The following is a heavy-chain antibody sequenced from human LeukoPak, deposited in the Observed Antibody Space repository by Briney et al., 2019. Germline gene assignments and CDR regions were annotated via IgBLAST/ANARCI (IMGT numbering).Heavy chain of an antibody. CDR1: GGSISSHY. D-gene: IGHD6-13*01. CDR3: ARHSKRVWFDP. J-gene: IGHJ5*02. V-gene: IGHV4-59*11. CDR2: IYYSGST. Sequence: SETLSLTCTVSGGSISSHYWSWIRQPPGKGLEWIGYIYYSGSTNYNPSLKSRVTISVDTSKNQFSLKLSSVTAADMAVYYCARHSKRVWFDPWGRGTLVTVSS.